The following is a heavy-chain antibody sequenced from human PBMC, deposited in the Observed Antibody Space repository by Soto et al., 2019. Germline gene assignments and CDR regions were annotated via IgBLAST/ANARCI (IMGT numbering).Heavy chain of an antibody. J-gene: IGHJ5*02. D-gene: IGHD3-22*01. V-gene: IGHV3-48*02. CDR2: ISSSSSTI. Sequence: GESLKISCAASGFTFSSYSMNWVRQAPGKGLEWVSYISSSSSTIYYADSVKGRFTISRDNAKNSLYLQMNSLRDEDTAVYYCARDINYYDSSGYYYRAYNWFDPWGQGTLVTVSS. CDR3: ARDINYYDSSGYYYRAYNWFDP. CDR1: GFTFSSYS.